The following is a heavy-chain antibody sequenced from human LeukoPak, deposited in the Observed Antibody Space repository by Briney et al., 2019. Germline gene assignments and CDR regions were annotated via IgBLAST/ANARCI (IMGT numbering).Heavy chain of an antibody. CDR3: ARTAAAGTAAYYYYYYMDV. V-gene: IGHV3-7*01. J-gene: IGHJ6*03. Sequence: GGSLRLSCAASGFTFSSYRMSWVRQAPGKGLEWVANIKQDGSEKYYVDSVKGRFTISRDNAKNSLYLQMNSLRAEDTAVYYCARTAAAGTAAYYYYYYMDVWGKGTTVTVSS. CDR2: IKQDGSEK. CDR1: GFTFSSYR. D-gene: IGHD6-13*01.